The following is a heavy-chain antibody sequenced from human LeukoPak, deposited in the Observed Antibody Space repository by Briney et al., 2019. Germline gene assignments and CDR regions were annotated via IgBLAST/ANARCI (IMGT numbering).Heavy chain of an antibody. CDR3: ARDWPDFQYYYDSSGTKHDY. CDR2: IKQDGSEK. CDR1: GFTFSSYW. V-gene: IGHV3-7*01. J-gene: IGHJ4*02. Sequence: SGGSLRLSCAASGFTFSSYWMSWVRQAPGKGLEWVANIKQDGSEKYYVDSVKGRFTISRDNAKNSLYLQMNSLRAEDTAVYYCARDWPDFQYYYDSSGTKHDYWGQGTLVTVSS. D-gene: IGHD3-22*01.